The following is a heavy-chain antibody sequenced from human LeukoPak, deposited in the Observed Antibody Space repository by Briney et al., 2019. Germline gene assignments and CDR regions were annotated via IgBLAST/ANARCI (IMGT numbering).Heavy chain of an antibody. CDR1: GGSFSGYY. V-gene: IGHV4-34*01. CDR3: ARRSANYATVDY. CDR2: INHSGST. Sequence: SETLSLTCAVYGGSFSGYYWSWIRQPPGKGLEWIGEINHSGSTNYNPSLKSRVTISVDTSKNQFSLKLSSVTAADTAVYYCARRSANYATVDYWGQGTLVTVSS. D-gene: IGHD4/OR15-4a*01. J-gene: IGHJ4*02.